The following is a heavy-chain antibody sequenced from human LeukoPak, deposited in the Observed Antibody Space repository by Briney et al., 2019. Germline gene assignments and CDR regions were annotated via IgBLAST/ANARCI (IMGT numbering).Heavy chain of an antibody. CDR2: IKTDGRTT. V-gene: IGHV3-74*01. J-gene: IGHJ4*02. D-gene: IGHD3-16*01. CDR1: GMTFSNQW. Sequence: GGSLRLSCAASGMTFSNQWMHWVRQVPGKGLVWFSLIKTDGRTTIYADSVKGRFTISRDNGKSTLYLQMNSLRAEDTAIYYCTTGPSYGYEWWGQGTVVTVPS. CDR3: TTGPSYGYEW.